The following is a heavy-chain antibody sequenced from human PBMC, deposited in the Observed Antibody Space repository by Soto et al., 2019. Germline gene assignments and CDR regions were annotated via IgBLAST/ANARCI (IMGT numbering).Heavy chain of an antibody. J-gene: IGHJ2*01. V-gene: IGHV2-5*01. D-gene: IGHD1-26*01. CDR3: TYTRRSLVTGGSCWFFDL. Sequence: QITWKESGPTLVKPTQTLTLTCTFSGFSLSTSAVGVGWIRQPPGKALEWLALIYWNDDKRYSPSLKSRLTITKDTSKNQVVLTMTNMDPVDTGTYYCTYTRRSLVTGGSCWFFDLWGRGTLVTVS. CDR2: IYWNDDK. CDR1: GFSLSTSAVG.